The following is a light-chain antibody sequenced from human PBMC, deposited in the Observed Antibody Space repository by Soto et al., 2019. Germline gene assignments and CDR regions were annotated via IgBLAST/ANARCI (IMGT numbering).Light chain of an antibody. CDR2: WAS. CDR1: QTVLYRSSNKNY. V-gene: IGKV4-1*01. J-gene: IGKJ2*01. CDR3: QQYYSIPYT. Sequence: DIVMTQSPDSLAVSLGERATINCKSSQTVLYRSSNKNYLAWYQQKPGQPPKLLIYWASTRESGVPDRFSGSGSWTDFTLTISSPQAEDVAVYYCQQYYSIPYTFGQGTKLEIK.